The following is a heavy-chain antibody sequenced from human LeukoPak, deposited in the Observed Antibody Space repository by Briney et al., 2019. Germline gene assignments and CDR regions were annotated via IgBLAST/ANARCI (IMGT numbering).Heavy chain of an antibody. CDR2: ISYDGSNK. V-gene: IGHV3-30-3*01. CDR3: ARDFAPGTVITFWYFDY. D-gene: IGHD4-17*01. J-gene: IGHJ4*02. Sequence: GGSLRLSCAASGFTFSSYAMHWVRQAPGKGLEWVAVISYDGSNKYYADSVKGRFTISRDNSKNTLYLQMNSLRAEDTAVYYCARDFAPGTVITFWYFDYWGQGTLVTVSS. CDR1: GFTFSSYA.